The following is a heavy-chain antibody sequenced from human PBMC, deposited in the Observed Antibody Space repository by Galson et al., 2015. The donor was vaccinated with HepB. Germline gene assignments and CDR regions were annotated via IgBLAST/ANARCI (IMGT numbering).Heavy chain of an antibody. D-gene: IGHD2-15*01. V-gene: IGHV3-23*01. J-gene: IGHJ4*02. CDR2: ISGSGGST. CDR3: AKGEPGENRYCSGGSCYSNDGGDY. Sequence: SLRLSCAASGFTFSSYAMSWVRQAPGKGLEWVSAISGSGGSTYYADSVKGRFTISRDNSKNTLYLQMNSLRAEDTAVYYCAKGEPGENRYCSGGSCYSNDGGDYWGQGTLVTVSS. CDR1: GFTFSSYA.